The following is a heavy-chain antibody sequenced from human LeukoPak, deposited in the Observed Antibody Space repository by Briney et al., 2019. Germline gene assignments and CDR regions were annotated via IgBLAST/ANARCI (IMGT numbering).Heavy chain of an antibody. CDR1: GGTFSSYA. CDR3: ARDKNILVVVAALVD. V-gene: IGHV1-69*05. D-gene: IGHD2-15*01. CDR2: MIPIFGTA. Sequence: SVKVSCKASGGTFSSYAISWVRQAPGQGLEWMGRMIPIFGTANYAQKFQGRVTITTDESTSTAYMELSSLRSEDTAVYYCARDKNILVVVAALVDWGQGTLVTVSS. J-gene: IGHJ4*02.